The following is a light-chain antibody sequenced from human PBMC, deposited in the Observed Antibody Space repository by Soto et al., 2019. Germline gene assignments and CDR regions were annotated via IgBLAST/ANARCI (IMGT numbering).Light chain of an antibody. CDR3: QQYGSSPRT. J-gene: IGKJ1*01. CDR1: QYVNTR. CDR2: GAS. Sequence: EIVLTQSPATLSSFPGDRVTLSCRASQYVNTRLAWYQHRPGQAPRLLIYGASTRATGIPARFSGSGSGTEFTLTISRLEPEDFAVYYCQQYGSSPRTFGQGTKVDIK. V-gene: IGKV3-20*01.